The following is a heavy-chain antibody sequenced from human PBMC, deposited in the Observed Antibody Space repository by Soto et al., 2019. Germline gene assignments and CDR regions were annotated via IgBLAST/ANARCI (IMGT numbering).Heavy chain of an antibody. D-gene: IGHD5-12*01. CDR2: IYPGDSDT. J-gene: IGHJ6*02. Sequence: PGDSLKISCKGSGYSFTSYWIGWVRQMPGKGLEWMGIIYPGDSDTRYSPSFQGQVTISADKSISTAYLQWSSLKASDTAMYYCAKYSGYDYLGMDVWGQGTTVTVSS. CDR3: AKYSGYDYLGMDV. CDR1: GYSFTSYW. V-gene: IGHV5-51*01.